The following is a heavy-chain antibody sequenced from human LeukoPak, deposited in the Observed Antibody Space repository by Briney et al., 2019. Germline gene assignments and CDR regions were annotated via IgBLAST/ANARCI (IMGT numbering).Heavy chain of an antibody. Sequence: GGSLRLSCAASGFTFSSYAMSWVRQAPGKGLEWVSAISGSGGSTYYADSVKGRFTISRDKSKNTLYLQMNSLRAEDTAVYYCAKHVTRVVYSRLFDPWGQGTLVTVSS. CDR1: GFTFSSYA. CDR3: AKHVTRVVYSRLFDP. CDR2: ISGSGGST. D-gene: IGHD4-23*01. V-gene: IGHV3-23*01. J-gene: IGHJ5*02.